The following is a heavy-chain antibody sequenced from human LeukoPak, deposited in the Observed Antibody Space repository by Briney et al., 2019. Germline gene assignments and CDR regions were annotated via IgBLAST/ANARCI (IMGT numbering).Heavy chain of an antibody. J-gene: IGHJ4*02. CDR1: GGTFSSYA. V-gene: IGHV1-69*13. CDR3: ARGLRAARAVGAFDY. Sequence: VASVKVSCKASGGTFSSYAISWVRQAPGQGLEWMGGIIPIFGTANYAQKFQGRVTITADESTSTAYMELSSLRSEDTAVYYCARGLRAARAVGAFDYWGQGTLVTVSS. CDR2: IIPIFGTA. D-gene: IGHD6-6*01.